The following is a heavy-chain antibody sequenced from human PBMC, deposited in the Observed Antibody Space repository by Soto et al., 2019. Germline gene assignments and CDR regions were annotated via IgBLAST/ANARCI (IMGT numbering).Heavy chain of an antibody. J-gene: IGHJ4*02. CDR2: ITWDGGST. V-gene: IGHV3-43*01. Sequence: GGSLRLSCAASGFTFDDYTMHWVRQAPGKGLEWVSLITWDGGSTFYSDSVKGRFTISRDNIKNSLILQMSSLRTDDTAVYFCAKEKSRIFDYWSQGTLVTVS. CDR3: AKEKSRIFDY. D-gene: IGHD3-10*01. CDR1: GFTFDDYT.